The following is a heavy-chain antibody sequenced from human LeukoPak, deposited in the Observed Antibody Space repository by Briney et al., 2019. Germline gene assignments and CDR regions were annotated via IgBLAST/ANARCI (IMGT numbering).Heavy chain of an antibody. CDR3: ARAYGALYFAY. CDR2: IYSSGRT. D-gene: IGHD4-17*01. Sequence: SETLSLTCTVSGGSIITYYWSWIRQPAGKGLEWIGRIYSSGRTNYHPSLESRVTMSVDTSKNQFSLNLTSVTAADTAVYYCARAYGALYFAYWGQGILVTVSS. CDR1: GGSIITYY. V-gene: IGHV4-4*07. J-gene: IGHJ4*02.